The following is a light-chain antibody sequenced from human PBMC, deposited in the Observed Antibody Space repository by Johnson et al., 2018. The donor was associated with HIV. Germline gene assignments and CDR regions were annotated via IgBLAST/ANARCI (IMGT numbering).Light chain of an antibody. CDR2: DSD. V-gene: IGLV1-51*01. CDR3: GTWDSSLSAQV. CDR1: SSNIGSNY. J-gene: IGLJ1*01. Sequence: QSVLTQPPSVSAAPGQTVTISCSGSSSNIGSNYVSWYQQLPGTAPKLLIYDSDKRPSGIPDRFSGSKSGTSANLGITGLQTGDEAVYYCGTWDSSLSAQVFGAGTKVTFL.